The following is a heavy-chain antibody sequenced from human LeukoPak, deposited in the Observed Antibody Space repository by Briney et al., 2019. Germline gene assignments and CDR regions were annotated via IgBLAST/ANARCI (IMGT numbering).Heavy chain of an antibody. CDR1: GFTFSDYY. V-gene: IGHV3-11*01. J-gene: IGHJ4*02. D-gene: IGHD4-17*01. CDR3: ARDSGDYYFDY. CDR2: ISSSGSTI. Sequence: RPGGSLRLSCAASGFTFSDYYMNWIRQAPGKGLEWVSYISSSGSTIYYADSVKGRFTISRDNAKNSLYLQMNSLRADDMAVYYCARDSGDYYFDYWGQGTLVTVSS.